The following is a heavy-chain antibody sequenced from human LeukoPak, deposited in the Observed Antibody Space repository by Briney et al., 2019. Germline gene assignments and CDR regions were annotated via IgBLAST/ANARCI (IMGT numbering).Heavy chain of an antibody. J-gene: IGHJ4*02. CDR3: ARCDSGGWFFDS. CDR1: GGSFNGYS. D-gene: IGHD6-19*01. CDR2: INQSGST. Sequence: SETLSLTCVVSGGSFNGYSWNWIRQPPGKGLEWIGEINQSGSTNYSPSLKSRVTISIDTSKSQFSVKVNSVTAADTAVYHCARCDSGGWFFDSWGQGALVTVSS. V-gene: IGHV4-34*01.